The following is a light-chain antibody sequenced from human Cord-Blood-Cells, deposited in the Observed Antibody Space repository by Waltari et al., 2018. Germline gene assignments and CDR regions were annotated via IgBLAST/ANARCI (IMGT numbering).Light chain of an antibody. CDR3: CSYAGSSTYVV. V-gene: IGLV2-23*01. Sequence: SALTQPAFVSWFPGPSITISCPGTSSDVGSYNLFSWYQQHPGKAPKPMIYEGSKRPSGVSNRFSGSKSGNTASLTISGLQAEDEADYYCCSYAGSSTYVVFGGGTKLTVL. CDR2: EGS. J-gene: IGLJ2*01. CDR1: SSDVGSYNL.